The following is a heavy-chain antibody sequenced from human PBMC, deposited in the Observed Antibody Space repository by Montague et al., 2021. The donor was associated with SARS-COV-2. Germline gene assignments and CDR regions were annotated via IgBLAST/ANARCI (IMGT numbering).Heavy chain of an antibody. J-gene: IGHJ3*01. CDR2: IYYTGST. Sequence: SETLSLTCSVSGASVNNYYWAWIRQTPEKGLEWIGYIYYTGSTNYNPSLRNRITISIDTSANQFSLKLRSVTPADTAVYYCVRDFYDTSDYFQGTLDVWGHGTVVSVSS. CDR3: VRDFYDTSDYFQGTLDV. V-gene: IGHV4-59*02. D-gene: IGHD3-22*01. CDR1: GASVNNYY.